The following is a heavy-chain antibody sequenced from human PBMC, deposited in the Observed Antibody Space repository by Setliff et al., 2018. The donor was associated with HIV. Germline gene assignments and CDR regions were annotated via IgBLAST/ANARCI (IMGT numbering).Heavy chain of an antibody. CDR1: GFTFDDYG. J-gene: IGHJ2*01. CDR2: INWNGGST. Sequence: GGSLRLSCAASGFTFDDYGMSWVRQAPGKGLEWVSGINWNGGSTGYADSVKGRFTISRDNSKNTLYMQMSSLRAEDTAVYYCAKTLPTFSTYNWYFDLWGRGTLVTVSS. V-gene: IGHV3-20*04. D-gene: IGHD3-16*01. CDR3: AKTLPTFSTYNWYFDL.